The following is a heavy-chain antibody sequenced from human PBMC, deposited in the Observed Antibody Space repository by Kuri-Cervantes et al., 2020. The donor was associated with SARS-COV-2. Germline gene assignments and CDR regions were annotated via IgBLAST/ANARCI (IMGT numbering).Heavy chain of an antibody. J-gene: IGHJ4*02. CDR2: IITAFGTA. CDR1: GYTFTGYY. Sequence: SVKVSCKASGYTFTGYYMHWVRQAPGQGLERMGGIITAFGTANYAQKFQDRVTLIADKSTSTVFMELSRLSSEDTAVYYCAKELLWFGDLHGGYFDYWGQGTLVTVSS. D-gene: IGHD3-10*01. CDR3: AKELLWFGDLHGGYFDY. V-gene: IGHV1-69*06.